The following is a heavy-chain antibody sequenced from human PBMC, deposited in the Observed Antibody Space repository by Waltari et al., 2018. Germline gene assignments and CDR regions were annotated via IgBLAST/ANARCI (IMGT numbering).Heavy chain of an antibody. CDR2: IDSDGSST. V-gene: IGHV3-74*01. CDR3: GRGRVQGVKYFDY. CDR1: GFTFSTYW. J-gene: IGHJ4*02. D-gene: IGHD3-10*01. Sequence: DVQLVESGGGLVQPGGSLRLSCTASGFTFSTYWMHWVRHGPGTGLMWVSRIDSDGSSTSYEDSVRGRFTISRDNAKNTLYLQMNSVRDEDTAVYYCGRGRVQGVKYFDYWGRGTLVTVSS.